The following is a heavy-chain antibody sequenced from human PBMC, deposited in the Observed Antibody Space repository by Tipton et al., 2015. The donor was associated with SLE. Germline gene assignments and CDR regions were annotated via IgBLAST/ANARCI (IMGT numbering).Heavy chain of an antibody. CDR3: ARGDYHGSGGISDY. V-gene: IGHV3-53*05. CDR1: GFTISSNY. D-gene: IGHD3-10*01. CDR2: TFPDGST. Sequence: SLRLSCSASGFTISSNYMNWVRQAPGKGLEWVSVTFPDGSTHYADAVKGRFTISRDNPKNTLYLQMNSLRIEDTGLYYCARGDYHGSGGISDYWGQGTLVTVSA. J-gene: IGHJ4*02.